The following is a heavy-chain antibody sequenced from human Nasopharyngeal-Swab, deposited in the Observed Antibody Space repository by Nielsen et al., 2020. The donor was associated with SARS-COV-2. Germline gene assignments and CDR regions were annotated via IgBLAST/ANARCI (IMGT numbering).Heavy chain of an antibody. CDR3: ARGSGYYTYYHMDV. V-gene: IGHV1-3*01. Sequence: WVRQAPGQRLEWMGWINAGNGNTKYSQKFQGRVTITRDTSASTAYMELSSLRSEDTAVYYCARGSGYYTYYHMDVWGKGTTVTVSS. J-gene: IGHJ6*03. D-gene: IGHD3-3*01. CDR2: INAGNGNT.